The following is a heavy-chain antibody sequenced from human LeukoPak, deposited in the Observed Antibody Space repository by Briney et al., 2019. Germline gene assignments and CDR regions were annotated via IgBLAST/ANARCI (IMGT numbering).Heavy chain of an antibody. J-gene: IGHJ4*02. V-gene: IGHV1-8*01. CDR1: GYTFTSYD. CDR3: ARGLRIAVAGVLGY. CDR2: MNPNSGNT. D-gene: IGHD6-19*01. Sequence: APVKVSCKASGYTFTSYDINWVRQATGQGLEWMGWMNPNSGNTGYAQKFQGRVTMTRNTSISTAYMELSSLRSEDTAVYYCARGLRIAVAGVLGYWGQGTLVTVSS.